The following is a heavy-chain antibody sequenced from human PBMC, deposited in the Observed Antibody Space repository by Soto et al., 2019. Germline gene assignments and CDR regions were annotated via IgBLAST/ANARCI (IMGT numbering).Heavy chain of an antibody. Sequence: SETLSLTCGVSGGSISSINWWRWVRQSPGKGLEWMGEIYHDGSSTCNPSLKSRVNISVEKSENQFSLKVASVTAADTAVYYGARSPGVSPTHHFDPWGQGTLVTVSS. CDR3: ARSPGVSPTHHFDP. CDR2: IYHDGSS. D-gene: IGHD6-13*01. CDR1: GGSISSINW. V-gene: IGHV4-4*02. J-gene: IGHJ5*02.